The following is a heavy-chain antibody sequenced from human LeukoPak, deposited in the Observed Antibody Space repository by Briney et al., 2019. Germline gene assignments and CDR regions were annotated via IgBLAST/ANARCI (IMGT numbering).Heavy chain of an antibody. D-gene: IGHD2-15*01. J-gene: IGHJ6*03. CDR2: IRSTGDST. V-gene: IGHV3-23*01. CDR1: GFTFSSYN. Sequence: PGGSLRLSCAASGFTFSSYNMNWVRQAPGKGLEWVSSIRSTGDSTFYADSVKGRFTISRDNSKNTVYLLMNSLRTEDTAVYYCGRSRRINASLYYYMDVWGKGTTVTVPS. CDR3: GRSRRINASLYYYMDV.